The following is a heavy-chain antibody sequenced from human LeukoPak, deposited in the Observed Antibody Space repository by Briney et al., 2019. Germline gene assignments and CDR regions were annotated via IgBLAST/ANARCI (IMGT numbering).Heavy chain of an antibody. D-gene: IGHD4-17*01. J-gene: IGHJ4*02. CDR3: ARARGPYDYGDYFDY. Sequence: GGSLRLFCVASGFTFSNYEMNWVRRTPGKGLEWVSYISDHGKSRNYVDSVKGRFTISRDNAKNSLYLQMNSLRAEDTAVYYCARARGPYDYGDYFDYWGQGTLVTVSA. V-gene: IGHV3-48*03. CDR1: GFTFSNYE. CDR2: ISDHGKSR.